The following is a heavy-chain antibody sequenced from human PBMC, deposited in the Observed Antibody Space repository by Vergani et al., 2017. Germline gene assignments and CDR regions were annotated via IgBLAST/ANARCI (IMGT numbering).Heavy chain of an antibody. D-gene: IGHD1-26*01. J-gene: IGHJ6*03. CDR2: INHSGST. Sequence: QVQLQQWCAGLLKPSETLSLTCAVYGGSCSGYYWSWSRQPPGKGLEWIGEINHSGSTNYNPSLKSRVTISVETSKNQFSLKLSSVTAADTAVYYCAGCIVGAQFTYYDMDVWGKGTTVTVSS. CDR1: GGSCSGYY. V-gene: IGHV4-34*01. CDR3: AGCIVGAQFTYYDMDV.